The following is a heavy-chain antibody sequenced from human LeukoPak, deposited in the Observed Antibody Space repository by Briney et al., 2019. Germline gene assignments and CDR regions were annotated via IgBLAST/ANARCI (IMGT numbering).Heavy chain of an antibody. V-gene: IGHV3-21*01. CDR2: ISSSSSYI. Sequence: GGSLRLSCAASGFTFSSYSMNWVRQAPGKGLEWVSSISSSSSYIYYADSVKGRFTISRDNAKNSLYLQMSSLRAEDTAVYYCARLDIVATTGFDYWGQGTLVTVSS. J-gene: IGHJ4*02. CDR1: GFTFSSYS. CDR3: ARLDIVATTGFDY. D-gene: IGHD5-12*01.